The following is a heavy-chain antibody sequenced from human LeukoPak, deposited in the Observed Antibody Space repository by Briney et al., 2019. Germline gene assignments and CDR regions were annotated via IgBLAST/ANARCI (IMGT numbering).Heavy chain of an antibody. CDR2: IRDDGSKK. Sequence: AGGSLRLSCAASGFTFSSYGMHWVRQAPGKGLEWLTFIRDDGSKKDYADSVRGRFTISRDNSKNTLYLQMNSLRTEDTAIYYCANQGPGWYGTGPLDHWGQGNLVTVSS. CDR1: GFTFSSYG. CDR3: ANQGPGWYGTGPLDH. J-gene: IGHJ4*02. D-gene: IGHD3-10*01. V-gene: IGHV3-30*02.